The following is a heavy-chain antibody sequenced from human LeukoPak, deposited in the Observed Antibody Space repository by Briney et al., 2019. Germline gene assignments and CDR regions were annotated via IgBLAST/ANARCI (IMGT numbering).Heavy chain of an antibody. D-gene: IGHD2-15*01. Sequence: SETLSLTCTVSGGSISSYYWSWIRQPPGKGLEWIGYIYTSGSTNYNPSLKSRVTISVDTSKNQFSLKLSSVTATDTAVYFCARHEGHCTGGNCYSNAFDVWGQGTMVTVSS. CDR3: ARHEGHCTGGNCYSNAFDV. CDR1: GGSISSYY. J-gene: IGHJ3*01. CDR2: IYTSGST. V-gene: IGHV4-4*09.